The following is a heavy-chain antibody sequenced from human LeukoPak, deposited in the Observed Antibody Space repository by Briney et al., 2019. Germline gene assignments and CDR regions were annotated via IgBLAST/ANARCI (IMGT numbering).Heavy chain of an antibody. CDR3: ARQTEMYYYDSSATRARYFDL. Sequence: SETLSLTCTVSGGSISSYYWSWIRQPPGKGLEWIGYIYYSGSTNYNPSLKSRVTISVDTSKNQFSLKLSSVTAADTAVYYCARQTEMYYYDSSATRARYFDLWGRGTLVTVSS. CDR2: IYYSGST. CDR1: GGSISSYY. D-gene: IGHD3-22*01. J-gene: IGHJ2*01. V-gene: IGHV4-59*01.